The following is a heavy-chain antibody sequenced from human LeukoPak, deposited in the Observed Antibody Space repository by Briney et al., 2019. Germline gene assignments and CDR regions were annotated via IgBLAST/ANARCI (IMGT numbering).Heavy chain of an antibody. Sequence: PGGSLRLSCAASGFTFDDYGMSWVRQAPGKGLEWVSGINWNGGSTGYADSVKGRFTISRDNAKNSLYLQMNSLRAEDTALYYCARVRGLAVAANFDYWGQGTLVTVSS. V-gene: IGHV3-20*04. D-gene: IGHD6-19*01. CDR2: INWNGGST. J-gene: IGHJ4*02. CDR1: GFTFDDYG. CDR3: ARVRGLAVAANFDY.